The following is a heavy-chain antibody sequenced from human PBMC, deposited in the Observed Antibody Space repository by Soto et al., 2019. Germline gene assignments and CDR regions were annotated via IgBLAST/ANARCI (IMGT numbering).Heavy chain of an antibody. CDR1: GGSISSGGYY. J-gene: IGHJ4*02. V-gene: IGHV4-31*03. Sequence: SETLSLTCTVSGGSISSGGYYWSWIRQHPGKGLEWIGYIYYSGSTYYNPSLKSRVTISVDTSKNQFSLKLSSVTAADTAVYYCARTLAMVRGVIISFDYWGQGTLVTVSS. CDR3: ARTLAMVRGVIISFDY. D-gene: IGHD3-10*01. CDR2: IYYSGST.